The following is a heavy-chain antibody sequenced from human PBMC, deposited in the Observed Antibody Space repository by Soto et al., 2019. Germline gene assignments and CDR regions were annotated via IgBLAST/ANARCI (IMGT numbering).Heavy chain of an antibody. J-gene: IGHJ6*02. V-gene: IGHV1-69*13. CDR2: IIPIFGTA. Sequence: GASVTVSCKASGGTYSSYAISWVRQAPGQGLEWMGGIIPIFGTANYAQKFQGRVTITADESTSTAYMELSSLRSEDTAVYYCARGEGYSYGHPYYYYGMDVWGQGTTVTVSS. CDR3: ARGEGYSYGHPYYYYGMDV. D-gene: IGHD5-18*01. CDR1: GGTYSSYA.